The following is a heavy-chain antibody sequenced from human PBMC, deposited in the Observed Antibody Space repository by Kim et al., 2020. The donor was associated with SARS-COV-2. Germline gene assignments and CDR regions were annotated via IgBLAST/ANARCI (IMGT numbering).Heavy chain of an antibody. J-gene: IGHJ4*01. CDR2: ISYDGSNK. V-gene: IGHV3-30-3*01. Sequence: GGSLRLSCAASGFTFSSYAMHWVRQAPGKGLEWVAVISYDGSNKYYADSVKGRFTISRDNSKNTLYLQMNSLRAEDTAVYYCARDFDPILDTAMGEDYWG. CDR1: GFTFSSYA. CDR3: ARDFDPILDTAMGEDY. D-gene: IGHD5-18*01.